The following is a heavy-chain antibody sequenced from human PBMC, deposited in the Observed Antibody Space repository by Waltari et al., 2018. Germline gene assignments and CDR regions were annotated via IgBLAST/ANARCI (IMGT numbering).Heavy chain of an antibody. CDR3: ASAPRPMVSAPFDY. D-gene: IGHD2-15*01. CDR2: ISNSGDMT. CDR1: GFSDHT. Sequence: EVQLVESGVGLVQPGGSLRLSCSGFGFSDHTMAWVRQAPGKGLEWVSGISNSGDMTSYADSVKGRFTISRDTSKNTLFLQMNGLRAEDTAIYYCASAPRPMVSAPFDYWGQGVLVTVSS. J-gene: IGHJ4*02. V-gene: IGHV3-23*04.